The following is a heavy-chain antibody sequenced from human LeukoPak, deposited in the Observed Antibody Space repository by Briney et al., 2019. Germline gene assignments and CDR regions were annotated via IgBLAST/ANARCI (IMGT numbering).Heavy chain of an antibody. Sequence: GGSLRLSCAASGFTFSSYSMNWVRQAPGKGLEWVSSISSSSSYIYYADSVKGRFTISRDNAKNSLYLQMNSLRAEDTAVYYCARVPPRTVTTCYFDYWGQGTLVTVSS. CDR3: ARVPPRTVTTCYFDY. D-gene: IGHD4-17*01. CDR2: ISSSSSYI. CDR1: GFTFSSYS. V-gene: IGHV3-21*01. J-gene: IGHJ4*02.